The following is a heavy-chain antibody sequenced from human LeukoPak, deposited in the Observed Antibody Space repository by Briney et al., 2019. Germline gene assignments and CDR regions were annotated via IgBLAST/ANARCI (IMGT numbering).Heavy chain of an antibody. CDR3: ATKPGTTDY. CDR2: ISSSGSTI. J-gene: IGHJ4*02. CDR1: GFTFSSYE. Sequence: GGSLRLSCAASGFTFSSYEMNWVRQAPGKGLEWVSYISSSGSTIYYADSVKGRFTISRDNSKNTLYLQMNSLRAEDTAVYYCATKPGTTDYWGQGTLVTVSS. D-gene: IGHD1-1*01. V-gene: IGHV3-48*03.